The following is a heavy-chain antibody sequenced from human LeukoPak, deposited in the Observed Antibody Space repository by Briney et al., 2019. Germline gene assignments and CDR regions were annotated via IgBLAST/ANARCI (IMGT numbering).Heavy chain of an antibody. J-gene: IGHJ6*03. CDR1: GYTFTGYY. Sequence: ASVKVSCKASGYTFTGYYMHWVRQAPGQGLEWMGIINPSGGSTSYAQKFQGRVTMTRDMSTSTVYMELSSLRSEDTAVYYCARGDVYYYYMDVWGKGTTVTISS. D-gene: IGHD5-24*01. V-gene: IGHV1-46*01. CDR3: ARGDVYYYYMDV. CDR2: INPSGGST.